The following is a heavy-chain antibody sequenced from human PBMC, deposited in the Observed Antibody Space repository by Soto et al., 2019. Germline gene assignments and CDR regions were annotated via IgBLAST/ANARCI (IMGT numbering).Heavy chain of an antibody. Sequence: QVQLQESGPGLVKPSETLSLTCTVSGGSISSYYWSWIRQPPGKGLEWIGYIFYTGSTNYNPSLKSRAPISVDTSKNRFSLKLSSVTAADTAMYYCARHRPGGGGSCYDYWGQGTLVTVSS. V-gene: IGHV4-59*08. CDR3: ARHRPGGGGSCYDY. CDR2: IFYTGST. D-gene: IGHD2-15*01. CDR1: GGSISSYY. J-gene: IGHJ4*02.